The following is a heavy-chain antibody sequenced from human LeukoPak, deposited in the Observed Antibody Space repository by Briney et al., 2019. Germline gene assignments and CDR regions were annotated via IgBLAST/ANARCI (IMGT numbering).Heavy chain of an antibody. D-gene: IGHD1-26*01. J-gene: IGHJ4*02. CDR2: IKQKGSLK. Sequence: GGSLRLSCTASGFTFSNHYMSWVRQAPGKGLEWVANIKQKGSLKNYVDSVKGRFTISRDNAKNSLYLQMNSLTAEDTAVYFCVKEEWGGYVEYWGQGTLVTVSS. V-gene: IGHV3-7*03. CDR3: VKEEWGGYVEY. CDR1: GFTFSNHY.